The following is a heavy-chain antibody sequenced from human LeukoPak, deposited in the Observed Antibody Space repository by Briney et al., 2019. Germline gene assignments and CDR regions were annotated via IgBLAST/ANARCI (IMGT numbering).Heavy chain of an antibody. J-gene: IGHJ1*01. CDR2: ISAYNGST. Sequence: GASVKVSCKASGYTFTSYGFSWVRQAPGQGLEWMGWISAYNGSTNYAQKLQGRVTMTTDTSTSTAYMELRSLRSDDTAVYYCARDYRGHYYDSSGYSHFQHWGQGTLVTVSS. CDR3: ARDYRGHYYDSSGYSHFQH. V-gene: IGHV1-18*01. D-gene: IGHD3-22*01. CDR1: GYTFTSYG.